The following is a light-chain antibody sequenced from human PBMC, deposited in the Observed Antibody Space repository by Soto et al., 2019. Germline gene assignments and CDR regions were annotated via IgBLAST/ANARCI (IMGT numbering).Light chain of an antibody. CDR3: QQYYSYPLT. CDR2: AAS. CDR1: QGISSY. Sequence: PSSFSASTGDSVTITFRASQGISSYLAWYQHKPGKAPKLLIYAASTLQSGVPSRFSGSGSGTDFTLTISCLQSEDFATYYCQQYYSYPLTVGGGTKVDIK. J-gene: IGKJ4*01. V-gene: IGKV1-8*01.